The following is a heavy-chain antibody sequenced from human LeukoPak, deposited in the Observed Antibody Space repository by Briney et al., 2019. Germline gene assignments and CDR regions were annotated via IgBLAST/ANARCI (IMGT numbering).Heavy chain of an antibody. CDR1: GFTFSSYV. D-gene: IGHD2-2*01. V-gene: IGHV3-23*01. J-gene: IGHJ4*02. Sequence: GGSLRLSCAASGFTFSSYVMSWVRQAPVKGLEWVSSVNSGGSTYYADSVKGRFTTSRDNSKNTLYLQMNSLRAEDTAIYYCAKSFSSTTWGPVGCWGQGILLTVSS. CDR2: VNSGGST. CDR3: AKSFSSTTWGPVGC.